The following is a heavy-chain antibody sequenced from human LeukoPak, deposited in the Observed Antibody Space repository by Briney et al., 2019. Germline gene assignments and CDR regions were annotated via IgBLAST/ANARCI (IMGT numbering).Heavy chain of an antibody. CDR2: IWFDGSNK. CDR1: GFTFSSYG. Sequence: GGSLRLSCAASGFTFSSYGMHWVRQAPGKGLEWVAVIWFDGSNKYYVDSVKGRFTISRDNSKNMLHLQMNSLRAEDTAVYYCARPRNSDVTIAAAGIDYWGQGTLVTVSS. CDR3: ARPRNSDVTIAAAGIDY. V-gene: IGHV3-33*01. J-gene: IGHJ4*02. D-gene: IGHD6-13*01.